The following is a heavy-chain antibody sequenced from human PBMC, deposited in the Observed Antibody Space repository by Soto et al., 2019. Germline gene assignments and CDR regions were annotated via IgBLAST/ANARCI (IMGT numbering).Heavy chain of an antibody. V-gene: IGHV3-64D*08. CDR3: VSRFGDPGNYYFDY. D-gene: IGHD3-10*01. Sequence: GGSLRLSCSASGFTFSSFAMHWVRQAPGKGLQYVSAISSIGGSTYYADSVKGRFIVSRDNSKNTLYLQMSSLRVDDTAVYYCVSRFGDPGNYYFDYWGQGTLVTVSS. CDR1: GFTFSSFA. CDR2: ISSIGGST. J-gene: IGHJ4*02.